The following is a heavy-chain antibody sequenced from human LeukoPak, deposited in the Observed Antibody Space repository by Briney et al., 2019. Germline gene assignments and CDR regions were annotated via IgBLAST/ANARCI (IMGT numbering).Heavy chain of an antibody. V-gene: IGHV3-30-3*01. CDR3: ARVYGFGELLYGYFQH. CDR2: ISYDGSNK. J-gene: IGHJ1*01. CDR1: GFTFSSYA. D-gene: IGHD3-10*01. Sequence: QAGGSLRLSCAASGFTFSSYAMHWVRQAPGKGLEWVAVISYDGSNKYYADSVKGRFTISRDNSKNTLYLQMNSLRAEDTAVYYCARVYGFGELLYGYFQHWGQGTLVTVSS.